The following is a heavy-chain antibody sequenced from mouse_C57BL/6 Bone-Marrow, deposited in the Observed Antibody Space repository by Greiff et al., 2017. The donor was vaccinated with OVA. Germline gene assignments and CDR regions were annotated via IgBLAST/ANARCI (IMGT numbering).Heavy chain of an antibody. CDR2: IYPRSGNT. V-gene: IGHV1-81*01. J-gene: IGHJ1*03. D-gene: IGHD1-1*01. CDR1: GYTFTSYG. CDR3: ARWYYYYGSSYDWYFDV. Sequence: VQLQQSGAELARPGASVKLSCKASGYTFTSYGISWVKQRTGQGLEWIGEIYPRSGNTYYNEKFKGKATLTADKSSRTAYMELRSLTSEDSAVYFCARWYYYYGSSYDWYFDVWGTGTTVTVAS.